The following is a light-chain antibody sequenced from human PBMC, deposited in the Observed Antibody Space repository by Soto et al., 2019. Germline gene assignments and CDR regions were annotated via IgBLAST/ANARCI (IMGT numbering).Light chain of an antibody. Sequence: QAVVTQPPSVSGAPGQRVTISCTGNNSNLGAGYDVHWYQQLPGAAPKLVIFGNRNRPSGVPERFSGSKSGTSASLAITGLQAGDEADYYCQAYDYSLTAFVFGGGTKLTVL. CDR3: QAYDYSLTAFV. CDR1: NSNLGAGYD. CDR2: GNR. V-gene: IGLV1-40*01. J-gene: IGLJ3*02.